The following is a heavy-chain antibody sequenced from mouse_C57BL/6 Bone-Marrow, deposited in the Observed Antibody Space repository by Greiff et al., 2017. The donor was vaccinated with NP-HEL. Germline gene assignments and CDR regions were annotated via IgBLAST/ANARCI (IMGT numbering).Heavy chain of an antibody. CDR2: IYPGSGST. Sequence: QVQLQQPGAELVKPGASVKMSCKASGYTFTSYWITWVKQRPGQGLEWIGDIYPGSGSTNYNEKFKSKATLTVDTSSSTAYMQLRSLTSEDSAVLYGARECGQRTVSDDMDYGGQGTSVTVSA. CDR3: ARECGQRTVSDDMDY. J-gene: IGHJ4*01. CDR1: GYTFTSYW. V-gene: IGHV1-55*01.